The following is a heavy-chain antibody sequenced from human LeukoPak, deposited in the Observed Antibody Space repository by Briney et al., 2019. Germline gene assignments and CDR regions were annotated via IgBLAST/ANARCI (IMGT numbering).Heavy chain of an antibody. Sequence: SQTLSLTCTVSGGSISSGSYYWSWIRQPAGKGLEWIGRIYTSGSTNYNPSLKSRVTISADTSKNQFSLKLSSVTAADTAVYYCARTPYYYDSSGYYDYWGQGTLVTVSS. J-gene: IGHJ4*02. CDR1: GGSISSGSYY. CDR2: IYTSGST. CDR3: ARTPYYYDSSGYYDY. D-gene: IGHD3-22*01. V-gene: IGHV4-61*02.